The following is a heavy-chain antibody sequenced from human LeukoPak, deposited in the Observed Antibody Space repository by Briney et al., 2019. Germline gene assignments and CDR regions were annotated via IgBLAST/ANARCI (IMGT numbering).Heavy chain of an antibody. CDR2: MNPNSGNT. Sequence: ASVKVSCKASGYTFTSYDSNWVRQATGQGLEWMGWMNPNSGNTGYAQKFQGRVTITRNTSISTAYMELSSLRSEDTAVYYCARGLAGCSSTSCTHYNWFDPWGQGTLVTVSS. CDR3: ARGLAGCSSTSCTHYNWFDP. V-gene: IGHV1-8*03. J-gene: IGHJ5*02. D-gene: IGHD2-2*01. CDR1: GYTFTSYD.